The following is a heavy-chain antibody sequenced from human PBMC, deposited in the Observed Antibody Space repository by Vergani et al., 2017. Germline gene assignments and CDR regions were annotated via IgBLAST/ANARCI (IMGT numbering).Heavy chain of an antibody. D-gene: IGHD6-19*01. Sequence: EVQLVESGGGLVQPGGSLKLSCAASGFTFSGSAMHWVRQASGKGLEWVGRIRSKANSYATAYAASVKGRFTISRDDSKNTAYLQMNSLKTEDTAVYYCTSGIAVAGLDYWAREPWSPSPQ. V-gene: IGHV3-73*02. CDR1: GFTFSGSA. CDR2: IRSKANSYAT. J-gene: IGHJ4*02. CDR3: TSGIAVAGLDY.